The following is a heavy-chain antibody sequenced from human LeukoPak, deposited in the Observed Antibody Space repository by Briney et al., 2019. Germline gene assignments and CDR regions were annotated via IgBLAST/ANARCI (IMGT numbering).Heavy chain of an antibody. V-gene: IGHV4-4*02. CDR3: ARNGAGWYFDY. J-gene: IGHJ4*02. CDR2: IYQSGST. CDR1: GGSISSRNW. Sequence: SETLFLTCAVSGGSISSRNWWSWVRQPPGKGLEWIGEIYQSGSTNYNPSLKSRVTISVDKSKNQFSLNLTSVTAADTAVYYCARNGAGWYFDYWGQGTLVTVSS. D-gene: IGHD1-26*01.